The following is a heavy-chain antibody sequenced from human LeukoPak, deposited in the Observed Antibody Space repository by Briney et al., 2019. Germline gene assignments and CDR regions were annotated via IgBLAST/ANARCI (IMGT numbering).Heavy chain of an antibody. CDR2: ISSDGSST. CDR3: ASQFSGGGH. CDR1: GFTFSRYL. Sequence: PGGSLRISCAGSGFTFSRYLVHWVRQAPGEGLVWVSRISSDGSSTNYADSVKGRFTVSRDNAKNTLFLQMNSLRAEDTALYYCASQFSGGGHWGQGTLVTVSS. V-gene: IGHV3-74*01. J-gene: IGHJ4*02. D-gene: IGHD3-10*01.